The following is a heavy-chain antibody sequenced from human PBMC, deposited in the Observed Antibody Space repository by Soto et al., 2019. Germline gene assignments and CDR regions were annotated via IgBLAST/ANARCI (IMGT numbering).Heavy chain of an antibody. Sequence: SVKVSCKASGGTFSSYAISWVRQAPGQGLEWMGGIIPIFGTANYAQKFQGRVTITADESTSTAYMELSSLRSEDTAVYYCARGVEMATIWFEPWGQGTLVTVSS. D-gene: IGHD5-12*01. CDR2: IIPIFGTA. J-gene: IGHJ5*02. CDR3: ARGVEMATIWFEP. V-gene: IGHV1-69*13. CDR1: GGTFSSYA.